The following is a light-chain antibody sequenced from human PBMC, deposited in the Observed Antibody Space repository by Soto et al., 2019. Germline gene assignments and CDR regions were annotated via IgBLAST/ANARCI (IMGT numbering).Light chain of an antibody. CDR1: SSDLGGYNY. Sequence: QSALTQPASVSGSPGQSITISCTGTSSDLGGYNYVSWYQQHPGKAPKLMIYEVSNRPSGASNRFSGSKSGNTASLTISGLQAEDEADYYCSSYTISTTLVFGTGTKVTVL. J-gene: IGLJ1*01. CDR3: SSYTISTTLV. V-gene: IGLV2-14*01. CDR2: EVS.